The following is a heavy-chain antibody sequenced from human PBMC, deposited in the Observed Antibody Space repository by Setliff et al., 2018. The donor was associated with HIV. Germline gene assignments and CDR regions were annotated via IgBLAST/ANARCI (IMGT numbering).Heavy chain of an antibody. CDR2: ISYTGST. Sequence: SETLSLTCTVPGGSINRSNYYWGWIRQPPGKGLEWIGTISYTGSTYYDPSLKSRVTMSVDTSKNQFSLKLSSVTAADTAVYYCARDSVVVITLDAFDIWGQGTMVTVSS. CDR1: GGSINRSNYY. J-gene: IGHJ3*02. CDR3: ARDSVVVITLDAFDI. D-gene: IGHD3-22*01. V-gene: IGHV4-39*07.